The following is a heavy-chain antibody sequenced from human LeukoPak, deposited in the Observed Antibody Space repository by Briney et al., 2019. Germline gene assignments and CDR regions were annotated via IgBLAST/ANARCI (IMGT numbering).Heavy chain of an antibody. CDR2: IYPGDSDT. J-gene: IGHJ3*02. D-gene: IGHD5-18*01. Sequence: GESLKISCKGSGYSFTSYWIGWVRQMPGKGLEWMGIIYPGDSDTRYSPSFQGQVTISADKSISTAYLQWSSLKASDTAVYYCARPAIRGYSYVDAFDIWGQGTMVTVSS. CDR1: GYSFTSYW. CDR3: ARPAIRGYSYVDAFDI. V-gene: IGHV5-51*01.